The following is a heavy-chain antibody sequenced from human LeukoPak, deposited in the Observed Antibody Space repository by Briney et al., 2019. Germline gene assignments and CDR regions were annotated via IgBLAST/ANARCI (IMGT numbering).Heavy chain of an antibody. D-gene: IGHD6-13*01. V-gene: IGHV3-66*01. CDR1: GFTFSSYS. CDR3: ATDVRSSPLGF. J-gene: IGHJ4*01. Sequence: QTGGSLRLSCAASGFTFSSYSMNWVRQAPGKGLEWVSIIYSGGSTYYADSVKGRFTISRDSSNNTLFLQMSNLRADDSGLYYCATDVRSSPLGFWGHGTLVTVSS. CDR2: IYSGGST.